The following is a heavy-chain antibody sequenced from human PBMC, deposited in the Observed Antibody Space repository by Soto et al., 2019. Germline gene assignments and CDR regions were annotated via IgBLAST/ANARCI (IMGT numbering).Heavy chain of an antibody. V-gene: IGHV3-33*03. CDR2: IWYDGSYK. CDR3: AKGRIAVAAGAFDS. D-gene: IGHD6-19*01. CDR1: GFPFDRYA. Sequence: QVHLAEPGGGVVQPGTSLRLSCAASGFPFDRYAIHWVRQAPGKGLEWVAAIWYDGSYKYYGESVKGRFLISRDNSKNTVFLEMNSLRAEDAAVYFCAKGRIAVAAGAFDSWGPGTRVIVSS. J-gene: IGHJ3*01.